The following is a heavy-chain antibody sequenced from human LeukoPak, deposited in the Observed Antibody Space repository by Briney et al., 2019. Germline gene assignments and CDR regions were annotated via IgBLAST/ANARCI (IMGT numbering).Heavy chain of an antibody. J-gene: IGHJ1*01. V-gene: IGHV7-4-1*02. CDR2: INTKTGNP. CDR1: GYTFRDHA. CDR3: ARDLSAEYFQH. D-gene: IGHD2/OR15-2a*01. Sequence: ASVKVSCKASGYTFRDHAMNWVRQSPGQGLEWMGWINTKTGNPTYAPGFTGRFVFSLDSSVTTVYLQITSLKAEDSAMYYCARDLSAEYFQHWGQGTLVTVSS.